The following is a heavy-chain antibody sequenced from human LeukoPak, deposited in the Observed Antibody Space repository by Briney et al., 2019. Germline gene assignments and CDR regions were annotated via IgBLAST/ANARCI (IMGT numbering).Heavy chain of an antibody. CDR1: GGSISSYY. V-gene: IGHV4-59*08. D-gene: IGHD3-22*01. CDR3: ARRYDSTLYYYYYMDV. J-gene: IGHJ6*03. Sequence: SETLSLTCTVSGGSISSYYWSWIRQPPGKGLEWIGYIYYSGSTNYNPSLKSRVTISVDTSKNQFSLKLSSVTAADTAVYYCARRYDSTLYYYYYMDVWGKGATVTVSS. CDR2: IYYSGST.